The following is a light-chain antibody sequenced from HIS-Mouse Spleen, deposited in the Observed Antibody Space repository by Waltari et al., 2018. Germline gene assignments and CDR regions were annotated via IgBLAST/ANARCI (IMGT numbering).Light chain of an antibody. CDR3: QSADSSGTYSVV. V-gene: IGLV3-25*03. CDR1: ALPKHY. J-gene: IGLJ2*01. Sequence: SYELTQPPSVSVSPGQTARITCSGDALPKHYAYWYQQKPGQAPVLVIDKDNERPPGVPERFSGSSSGTTVTLTISGVQAEDEADYYCQSADSSGTYSVVFGGGTKLTVL. CDR2: KDN.